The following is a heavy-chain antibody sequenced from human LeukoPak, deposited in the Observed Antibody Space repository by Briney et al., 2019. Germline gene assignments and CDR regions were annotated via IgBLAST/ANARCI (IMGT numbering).Heavy chain of an antibody. J-gene: IGHJ5*02. CDR3: ARAQSGSYLGNWFDP. Sequence: GGSLRLSCAASGFTFISYGMHWVRQAPGKGLEGVAFIRYDGSNKYYADSVKGRFTISRDNSKNTLYLQMKSLRSEDTAVYYCARAQSGSYLGNWFDPWGQGTLVTVSS. CDR2: IRYDGSNK. V-gene: IGHV3-30*02. CDR1: GFTFISYG. D-gene: IGHD1-26*01.